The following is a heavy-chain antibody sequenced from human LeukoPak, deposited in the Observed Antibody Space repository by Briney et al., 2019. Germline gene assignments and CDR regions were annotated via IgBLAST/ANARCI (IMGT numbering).Heavy chain of an antibody. Sequence: ASVKVSCKASGYTCTSYYIHWLRHAPGQGLEGMGIITPSGGSTSYAQKFQGRVTMTRDTSTSTVYMELSSLRSEDTAVYYCAREGGIAARPMDYWGQGTLVTVSS. J-gene: IGHJ4*02. CDR3: AREGGIAARPMDY. D-gene: IGHD6-6*01. CDR2: ITPSGGST. V-gene: IGHV1-46*01. CDR1: GYTCTSYY.